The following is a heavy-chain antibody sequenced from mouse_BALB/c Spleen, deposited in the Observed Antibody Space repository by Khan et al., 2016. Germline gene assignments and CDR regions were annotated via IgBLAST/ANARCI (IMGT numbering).Heavy chain of an antibody. CDR2: LYPGDGDT. D-gene: IGHD2-2*01. V-gene: IGHV1-87*01. CDR1: GYTFTSYW. CDR3: ASGGGYGPFFD. Sequence: QVQLQQSGAELARPGASVKLSCKASGYTFTSYWMQWVKQRPGQGLEWIGALYPGDGDTRYTQKFKGKATLTAAKSSSTAYMQLSSLASEDSAVYYCASGGGYGPFFDWGQGTTLTVSS. J-gene: IGHJ2*01.